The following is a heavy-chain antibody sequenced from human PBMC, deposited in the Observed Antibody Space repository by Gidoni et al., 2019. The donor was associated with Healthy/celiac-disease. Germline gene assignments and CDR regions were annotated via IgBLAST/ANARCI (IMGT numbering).Heavy chain of an antibody. J-gene: IGHJ6*02. Sequence: QVQLVQSGAEVKKPGASVKVSCKASGYTFTSYYMHWVRQAPGQGLEWMGIINPSGGSTSYAQKFQGRVTMTRDTSTSTVYMELSSLRSEDTAVYYCARDPRTYYYGSGSYYGMDVWGQGTTVTVSS. D-gene: IGHD3-10*01. CDR3: ARDPRTYYYGSGSYYGMDV. CDR1: GYTFTSYY. CDR2: INPSGGST. V-gene: IGHV1-46*01.